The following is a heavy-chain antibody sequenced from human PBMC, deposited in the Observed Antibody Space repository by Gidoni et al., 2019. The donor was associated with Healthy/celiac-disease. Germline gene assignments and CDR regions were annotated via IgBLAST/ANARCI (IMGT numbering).Heavy chain of an antibody. D-gene: IGHD3-16*01. CDR2: ISSSGSTI. V-gene: IGHV3-48*03. Sequence: EVQLVESGGGLVQPGGSLRLSCSASGFNVSSYEMNWVRQAPGKGLEWVSYISSSGSTIYYADSVKGRFTISRDNAKNSLYLQMNSLRAEDTAVYYCATWGRSNDDWGQVTLVTVSS. CDR1: GFNVSSYE. CDR3: ATWGRSNDD. J-gene: IGHJ4*02.